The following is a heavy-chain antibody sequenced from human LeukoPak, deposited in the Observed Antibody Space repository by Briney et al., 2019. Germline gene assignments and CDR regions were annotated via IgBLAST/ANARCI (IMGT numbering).Heavy chain of an antibody. CDR3: ARAGQLVGLVDY. CDR1: GDSVSSNSAA. V-gene: IGHV6-1*01. Sequence: PSQTLSLTRAISGDSVSSNSAAWNWIRQSPSRGLEWLGRTYYRSKWYNDYAVSVKSRITINPDTSKNQFSLQLSSVTPEDTAVYYCARAGQLVGLVDYWGQGTLVTVSS. J-gene: IGHJ4*02. D-gene: IGHD6-13*01. CDR2: TYYRSKWYN.